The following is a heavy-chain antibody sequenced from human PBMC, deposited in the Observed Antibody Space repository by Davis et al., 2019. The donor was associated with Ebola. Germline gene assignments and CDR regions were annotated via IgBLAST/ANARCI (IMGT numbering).Heavy chain of an antibody. CDR2: INPNSGDT. V-gene: IGHV1-2*06. CDR1: GYY. Sequence: ASVKVSCKGSGYYLHWVRQAPGQGLEWMGRINPNSGDTNYAPNFQGRVTMTRDTSMNTAYMELSRLRSDDTAVYYCAREGCSNGVCHDFDYWGQGTQITVSS. J-gene: IGHJ4*02. D-gene: IGHD2-8*01. CDR3: AREGCSNGVCHDFDY.